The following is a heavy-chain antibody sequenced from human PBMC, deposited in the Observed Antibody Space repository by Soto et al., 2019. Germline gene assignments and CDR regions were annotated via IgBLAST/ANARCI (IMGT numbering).Heavy chain of an antibody. CDR3: AREEGHDSGSQGG. CDR2: INPSGGST. Sequence: QVQLVQSGAEVKKPGASVKVSCKASGYTFTSYYMHWVRQAPGQGLEWMGIINPSGGSTSYAQKFQGRVTMTSDTSPSTVYMELRSLRSEDTAVYYCAREEGHDSGSQGGWGQGTLVTVSS. CDR1: GYTFTSYY. D-gene: IGHD4-17*01. V-gene: IGHV1-46*03. J-gene: IGHJ4*02.